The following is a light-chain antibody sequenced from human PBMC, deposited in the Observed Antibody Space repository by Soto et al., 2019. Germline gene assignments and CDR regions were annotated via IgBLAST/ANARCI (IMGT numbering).Light chain of an antibody. V-gene: IGKV4-1*01. CDR2: WAS. CDR3: QQNYTFPIT. Sequence: DIVMTQSPDSLAVSLGERATINCKSSQSVLYSSNNKNYLAWYQQKPGQPPKLLIYWASTRESGVPDRFIGGGSGTDFTLTISSLQAEDVAVYYCQQNYTFPITFGPGTKVGYQ. CDR1: QSVLYSSNNKNY. J-gene: IGKJ3*01.